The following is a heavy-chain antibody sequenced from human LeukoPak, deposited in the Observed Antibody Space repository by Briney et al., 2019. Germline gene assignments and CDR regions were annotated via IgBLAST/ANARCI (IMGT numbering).Heavy chain of an antibody. V-gene: IGHV4-59*01. CDR3: ARVLGFFRSGSYYPNWFDP. Sequence: SETLSLTCTVSGYSISSYYWSWIRQPPGKGLEWIGYIYYSGSTNYKSSLKSRVTISVDTSKNQFSLKLNSVTAADTAVYYCARVLGFFRSGSYYPNWFDPWGQGTLVTVSS. CDR1: GYSISSYY. J-gene: IGHJ5*02. D-gene: IGHD3-10*01. CDR2: IYYSGST.